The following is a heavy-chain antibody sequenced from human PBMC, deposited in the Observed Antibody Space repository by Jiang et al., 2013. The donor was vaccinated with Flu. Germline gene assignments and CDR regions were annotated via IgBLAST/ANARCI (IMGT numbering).Heavy chain of an antibody. V-gene: IGHV4-38-2*01. CDR2: IYHSGST. Sequence: SGPGLVKPSETLSLTCAVSGYSISSGYYWGWIRQPPGKGLEWIGSIYHSGSTYYNPSLKSRVTISVDTSKNQFSLKLSSVTAADTAVYYCARQGYSSGWKAAFDIWGQGTMVTVSS. CDR3: ARQGYSSGWKAAFDI. D-gene: IGHD6-19*01. J-gene: IGHJ3*02. CDR1: GYSISSGYY.